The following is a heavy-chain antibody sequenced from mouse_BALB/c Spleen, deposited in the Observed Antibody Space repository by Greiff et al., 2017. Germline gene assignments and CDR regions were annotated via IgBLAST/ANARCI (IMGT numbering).Heavy chain of an antibody. CDR1: GFTFSSYG. D-gene: IGHD1-2*01. CDR3: ARDYYGYVSAMDY. V-gene: IGHV5-6-3*01. J-gene: IGHJ4*01. CDR2: INSNGGRT. Sequence: VQGVESGGGLVQPGGSLKLSCAASGFTFSSYGMSWVRQTPDKRLELVATINSNGGRTYYPDSVKGRFTISRDNAKNTLYLQMSSLKSEDTAMYYCARDYYGYVSAMDYWGQGTSVTVSS.